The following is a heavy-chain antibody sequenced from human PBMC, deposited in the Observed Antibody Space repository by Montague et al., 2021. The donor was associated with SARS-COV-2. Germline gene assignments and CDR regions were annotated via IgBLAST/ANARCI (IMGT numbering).Heavy chain of an antibody. D-gene: IGHD3-10*01. J-gene: IGHJ5*02. CDR3: ARIRMVRGVSNWFDP. CDR2: GHYREDS. V-gene: IGHV4-39*01. Sequence: SETLSLTCSVSGGSISSTNNYWAWIRQSPGKRLEWIGSGHYREDSYYNPSLQSRVTIFVDTSKNQFSLRLNSLTAADTAVYFCARIRMVRGVSNWFDPWGQGTPVTVSS. CDR1: GGSISSTNNY.